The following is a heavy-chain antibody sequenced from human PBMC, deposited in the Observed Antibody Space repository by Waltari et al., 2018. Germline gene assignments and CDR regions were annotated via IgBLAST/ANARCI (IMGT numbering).Heavy chain of an antibody. CDR2: LNSGGTNV. D-gene: IGHD3-10*01. J-gene: IGHJ4*02. CDR1: GFTFSAYW. CDR3: VRGTNGWYGVDY. Sequence: EVQLVESGGGLVQPGGSLRISCAASGFTFSAYWMHWVRQAPGKGLVWVSRLNSGGTNVDYADSVKGRFTISRDNAKNTLYLQMNSLRVEDTAVYHCVRGTNGWYGVDYWGQGTPVTVSS. V-gene: IGHV3-74*02.